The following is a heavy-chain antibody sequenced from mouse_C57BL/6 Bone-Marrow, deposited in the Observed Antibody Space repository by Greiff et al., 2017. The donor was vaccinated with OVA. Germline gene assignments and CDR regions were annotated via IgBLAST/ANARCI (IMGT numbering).Heavy chain of an antibody. CDR2: ISRGSSTI. Sequence: VQLKESGGGLVKPGGSLKLSCAASGFTFSDYGMHWVRQAPEKGLEWVAYISRGSSTISYAATVKGRFTISRDHAKNTLFLQMTSLRSEDTAMYYCARRYYGSRYFDYWGQGTTLTVSS. CDR1: GFTFSDYG. CDR3: ARRYYGSRYFDY. V-gene: IGHV5-17*01. J-gene: IGHJ2*01. D-gene: IGHD1-1*01.